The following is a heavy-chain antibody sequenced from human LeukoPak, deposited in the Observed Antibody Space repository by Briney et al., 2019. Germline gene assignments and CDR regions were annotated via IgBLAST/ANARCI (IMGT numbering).Heavy chain of an antibody. CDR2: ISYSGIT. V-gene: IGHV4-59*01. CDR1: GASISSYY. CDR3: VRDFSTVVRRDWFDP. D-gene: IGHD4-23*01. J-gene: IGHJ5*02. Sequence: SETLSLTCTVSGASISSYYWSWIRQPPGKGLEWIGCISYSGITNYNASLKSRLSTSADTSKNQFSLILSSVTAADTAVYYCVRDFSTVVRRDWFDPWGQGTLVPVSS.